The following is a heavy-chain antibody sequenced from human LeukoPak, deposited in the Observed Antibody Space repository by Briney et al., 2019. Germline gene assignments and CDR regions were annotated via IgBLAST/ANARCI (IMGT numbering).Heavy chain of an antibody. Sequence: GGSLRLSSAASGFTFSSYWMSWVRQAPGKGLEWVANIKQDGSEKYYVDSVKGRFTISRDNAKNSLYLQMNSLRAEDTAVYYCARDSPFWSGYPLDYWGQGTLVTVSS. D-gene: IGHD3-3*01. CDR1: GFTFSSYW. CDR2: IKQDGSEK. J-gene: IGHJ4*02. V-gene: IGHV3-7*01. CDR3: ARDSPFWSGYPLDY.